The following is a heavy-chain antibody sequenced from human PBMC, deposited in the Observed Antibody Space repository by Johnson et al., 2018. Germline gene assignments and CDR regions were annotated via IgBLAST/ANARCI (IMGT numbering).Heavy chain of an antibody. CDR3: ARVYYYERSAFDAVDS. CDR1: GGSISSYY. Sequence: QVQLQESGPGLVKPSETLSLTCTVSGGSISSYYWSWIRQPPGKGLEWIGYIYYSGSTNYNPSLKSRVTISVDTSKNQFSLKLSSVTAADTAVDYCARVYYYERSAFDAVDSWGQGTMVTVSS. J-gene: IGHJ3*02. D-gene: IGHD3-22*01. V-gene: IGHV4-59*12. CDR2: IYYSGST.